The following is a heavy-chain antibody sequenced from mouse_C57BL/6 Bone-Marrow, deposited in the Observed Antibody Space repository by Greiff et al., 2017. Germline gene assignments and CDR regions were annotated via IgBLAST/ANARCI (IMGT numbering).Heavy chain of an antibody. CDR2: IDPETGGT. Sequence: QVQLQQSGAELVRPGASVTLSCKASGYTFTDYEMHWVKQTPVHGLEWIGAIDPETGGTAYNQKFKGKAILTADKSSSTAYMELRSLTSEDSAVFYCTRNEMDYWGQGTSVTVSS. CDR1: GYTFTDYE. J-gene: IGHJ4*01. CDR3: TRNEMDY. V-gene: IGHV1-15*01.